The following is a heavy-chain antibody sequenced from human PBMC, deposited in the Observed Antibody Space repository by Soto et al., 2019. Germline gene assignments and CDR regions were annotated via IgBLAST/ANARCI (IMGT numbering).Heavy chain of an antibody. D-gene: IGHD3-16*01. CDR3: VMVDNYVTPTPQDV. J-gene: IGHJ6*02. V-gene: IGHV1-18*01. CDR2: ISPYTGNT. Sequence: QVQLVQSRDEVKKPGASVKVSCKTSGYIFVNYGIAWVRQAPRQGLEWMGWISPYTGNTHSATKVQGRLTMTTDTSTSTAYMDLGSLTSDDTAVYYCVMVDNYVTPTPQDVWGQGTTVTVSS. CDR1: GYIFVNYG.